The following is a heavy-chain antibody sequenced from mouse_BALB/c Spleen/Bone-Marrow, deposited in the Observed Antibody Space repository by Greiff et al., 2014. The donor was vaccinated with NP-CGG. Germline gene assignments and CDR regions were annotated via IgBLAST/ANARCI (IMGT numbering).Heavy chain of an antibody. CDR3: ARPYYRYLYFDY. D-gene: IGHD2-14*01. J-gene: IGHJ2*01. CDR1: GFDFSRYW. V-gene: IGHV4-1*02. Sequence: VQLQQSGGGLVQPGGSLKLSCAASGFDFSRYWMNWVRQAPGKGLEWIGEINPDSSTINYTPFLKDKFIISRDNAKNTLYLQMSKVRSEDTALYYCARPYYRYLYFDYWGQGTTLTVSS. CDR2: INPDSSTI.